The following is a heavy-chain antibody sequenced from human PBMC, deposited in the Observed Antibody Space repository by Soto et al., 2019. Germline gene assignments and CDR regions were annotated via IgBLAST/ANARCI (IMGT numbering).Heavy chain of an antibody. CDR2: ISGAGSNT. CDR1: GFTFSSYG. V-gene: IGHV3-23*01. Sequence: EVQLLESGGGLVQPGGSLRLSCAASGFTFSSYGMSWVRQAPGKGLEWVSGISGAGSNTYYADSVKGRFTISIDNSKNTLYLHMNSLRDEDTAVYYCAKRTPSCSLHPFDYWGQGTLVTVSS. D-gene: IGHD3-10*01. J-gene: IGHJ4*02. CDR3: AKRTPSCSLHPFDY.